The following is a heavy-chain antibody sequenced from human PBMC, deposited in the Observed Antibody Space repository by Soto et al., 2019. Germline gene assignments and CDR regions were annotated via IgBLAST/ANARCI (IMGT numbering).Heavy chain of an antibody. V-gene: IGHV2-5*02. CDR3: VHSSRYAAFDM. CDR1: GFSLTSSGVS. CDR2: IYWDVDK. D-gene: IGHD3-9*01. J-gene: IGHJ3*02. Sequence: QITLKESGPTLVKSTQTLTLTCSFSGFSLTSSGVSVGWIRQPPVKALQWLAHIYWDVDKRYSPSMKSRLTITKDTSRNQVVLTMTNMDPVDTATFYCVHSSRYAAFDMWGLGTLVTVSS.